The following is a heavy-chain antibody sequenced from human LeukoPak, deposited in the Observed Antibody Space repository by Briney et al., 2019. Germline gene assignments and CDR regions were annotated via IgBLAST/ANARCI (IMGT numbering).Heavy chain of an antibody. CDR2: INHSGST. V-gene: IGHV4-34*01. CDR1: GGSFSGYY. CDR3: VGVVIMDDAFDI. D-gene: IGHD3-3*01. Sequence: PSETLSLTCAVYGGSFSGYYWSWIRQPPGKGLEWIGEINHSGSTNYNPSLKSRVTISVDTSKNQFSLKLSSVTAADTAVYYCVGVVIMDDAFDIWGQGTMVTVSS. J-gene: IGHJ3*02.